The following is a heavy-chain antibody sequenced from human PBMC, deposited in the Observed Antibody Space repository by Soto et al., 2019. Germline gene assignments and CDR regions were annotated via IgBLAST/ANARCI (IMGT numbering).Heavy chain of an antibody. D-gene: IGHD2-8*01. CDR1: NGSISSGY. Sequence: SETLSLTCTVSNGSISSGYWTWIRQPPGKGLEWIGYIYYGGSINYNLSLKSRVHLSVDTSKNQLSMNLSSATAADTAVYYCAGRPNALYYLDYWGQVALVTVFS. CDR2: IYYGGSI. CDR3: AGRPNALYYLDY. V-gene: IGHV4-59*12. J-gene: IGHJ4*02.